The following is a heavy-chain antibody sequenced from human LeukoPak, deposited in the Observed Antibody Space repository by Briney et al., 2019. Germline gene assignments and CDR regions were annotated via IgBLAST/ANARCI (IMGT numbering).Heavy chain of an antibody. J-gene: IGHJ4*02. CDR1: GGSFSGYY. CDR2: INHSGST. V-gene: IGHV4-34*01. CDR3: ARNTASSSWSYFDY. D-gene: IGHD6-13*01. Sequence: SETLSLTRAVYGGSFSGYYWSWIRQPPGKGLEWIGEINHSGSTNYNPSLKSRVTISVDTSKNQFSLKLSSVTAADTTIYYCARNTASSSWSYFDYWGQGTLVTVSS.